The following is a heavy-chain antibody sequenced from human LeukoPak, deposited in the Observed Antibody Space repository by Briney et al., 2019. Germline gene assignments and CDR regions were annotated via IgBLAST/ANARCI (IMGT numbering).Heavy chain of an antibody. V-gene: IGHV2-5*01. D-gene: IGHD3-3*01. Sequence: SGPTLVKPTQTLTLTCTFSGFSLSTSGVGVGWIRQPPGKALEWLALIYWNDDKRYSPSLKSRLTITKDTSKNQVVLTMTNMDPVDTATYYCAHRLDDFWSGYYYFDYWGQETLVTVSS. CDR1: GFSLSTSGVG. J-gene: IGHJ4*02. CDR2: IYWNDDK. CDR3: AHRLDDFWSGYYYFDY.